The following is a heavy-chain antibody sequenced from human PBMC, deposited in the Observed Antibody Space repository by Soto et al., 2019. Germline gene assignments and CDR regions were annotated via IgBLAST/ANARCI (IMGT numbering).Heavy chain of an antibody. CDR1: GFTFGDYA. V-gene: IGHV3-49*03. J-gene: IGHJ4*02. Sequence: PGGSLRLSCTASGFTFGDYAMSWFRQAPGKGLEWVGFIRSKAYGGTTEYAASVKGRFTISRDDSKSIAYLQMNSLKTEDTAVYYCTITYPPYYYDSSGYYPAFDYWGQGTLVTVSS. CDR2: IRSKAYGGTT. CDR3: TITYPPYYYDSSGYYPAFDY. D-gene: IGHD3-22*01.